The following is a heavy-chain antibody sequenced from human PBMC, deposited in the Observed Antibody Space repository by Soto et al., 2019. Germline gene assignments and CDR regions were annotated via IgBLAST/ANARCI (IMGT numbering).Heavy chain of an antibody. CDR2: INPSGGGT. V-gene: IGHV1-46*01. D-gene: IGHD2-15*01. Sequence: ASVKVSCKASGYTFTSYYIHWVRQAPGQGLEWMGIINPSGGGTSYAQKFQGRVTMTRDTSTSTVYMELSSLRAEDTAVYYCARDYCSGGSCYLDPWGQGTLVTVLL. CDR3: ARDYCSGGSCYLDP. CDR1: GYTFTSYY. J-gene: IGHJ5*02.